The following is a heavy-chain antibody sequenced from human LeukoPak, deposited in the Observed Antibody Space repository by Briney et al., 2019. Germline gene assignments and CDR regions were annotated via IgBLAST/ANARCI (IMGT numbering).Heavy chain of an antibody. Sequence: ASVKVSCKASGYTFTGYYMHWVRQAPGQGLEWMGWINPNSGGTNYAQKFQGRVTMTRDTSISTAYMELSRLRSDDTAVYYCARGDSSGGSCYDYWSQGTLVTVSS. J-gene: IGHJ4*02. CDR2: INPNSGGT. D-gene: IGHD2-15*01. CDR3: ARGDSSGGSCYDY. V-gene: IGHV1-2*02. CDR1: GYTFTGYY.